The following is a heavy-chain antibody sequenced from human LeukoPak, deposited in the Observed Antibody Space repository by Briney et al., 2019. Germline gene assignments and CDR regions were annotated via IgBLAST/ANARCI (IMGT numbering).Heavy chain of an antibody. V-gene: IGHV1-2*02. J-gene: IGHJ4*02. Sequence: APVKVSCKSSGFTFTDYYIHWVRQAPGQGLEWMGYIGPHSRATSSPQEFQGRVTMTRDTSMSTAYMELTRLTSDDTAVYYCARVGNGLLSKDFDYWGQGTLVAASS. CDR1: GFTFTDYY. CDR3: ARVGNGLLSKDFDY. D-gene: IGHD2/OR15-2a*01. CDR2: IGPHSRAT.